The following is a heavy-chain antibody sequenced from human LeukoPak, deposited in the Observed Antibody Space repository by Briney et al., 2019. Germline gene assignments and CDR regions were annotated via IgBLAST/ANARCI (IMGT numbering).Heavy chain of an antibody. CDR3: AREDCGGDCYQP. CDR1: GFTVSSNY. J-gene: IGHJ5*02. V-gene: IGHV3-66*01. D-gene: IGHD2-21*02. CDR2: IYSGGST. Sequence: GGSLRLSCAASGFTVSSNYMSWVRQAPGKGLEWVSVIYSGGSTYYADSVKGRFTISRDNAKNSLYLQMNSLRAEDTAVYYCAREDCGGDCYQPWGQGTLVTVSS.